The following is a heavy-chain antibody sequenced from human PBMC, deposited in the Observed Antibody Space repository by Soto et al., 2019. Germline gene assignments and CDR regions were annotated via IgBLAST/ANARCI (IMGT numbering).Heavy chain of an antibody. CDR3: ARGGIRGPRRRGLDT. CDR1: GFNFSYFW. Sequence: EIRLVESGGGLVQPGGSRRLSCVGSGFNFSYFWMTWVRQAPGKGLEWVAAVNPGGAEVFYVESVKGRFTISRDNAKSSLYLQVNILSVEDAAIFHCARGGIRGPRRRGLDTWGQGVLVAVSS. D-gene: IGHD3-10*01. J-gene: IGHJ5*02. CDR2: VNPGGAEV. V-gene: IGHV3-7*04.